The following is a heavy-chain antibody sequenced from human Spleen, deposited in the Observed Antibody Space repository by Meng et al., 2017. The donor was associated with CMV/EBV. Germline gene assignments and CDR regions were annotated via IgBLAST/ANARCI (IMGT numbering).Heavy chain of an antibody. CDR3: ARDREDIDIWSGYGR. J-gene: IGHJ4*02. Sequence: GESLKISCAGSGFTFSDYYMNWIRQAPGKGLEWVAYIASGGYTMYYADSVKGRFTISRDNAKKSLYLQMKSLRAEDTAVYYCARDREDIDIWSGYGRWGQGTLVTVSS. V-gene: IGHV3-11*04. D-gene: IGHD3-3*01. CDR2: IASGGYTM. CDR1: GFTFSDYY.